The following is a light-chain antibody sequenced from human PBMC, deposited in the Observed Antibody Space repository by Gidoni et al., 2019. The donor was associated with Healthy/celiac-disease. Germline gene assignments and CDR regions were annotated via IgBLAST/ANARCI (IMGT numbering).Light chain of an antibody. CDR1: QDISNY. CDR2: DAS. V-gene: IGKV1-33*01. J-gene: IGKJ4*01. CDR3: QQYDNLLT. Sequence: DIQMTQSPSSLSASVGDRVTITCQASQDISNYLNWYQQKPGKAPKLLIYDASNLETGVPSRFSGSGSGTDFTFTISSLQADDIATYYCQQYDNLLTFGGGTKVEIK.